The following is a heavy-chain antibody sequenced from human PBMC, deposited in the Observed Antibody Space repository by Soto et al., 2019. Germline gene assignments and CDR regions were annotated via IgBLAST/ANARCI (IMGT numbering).Heavy chain of an antibody. CDR1: GYTFTDYW. CDR2: SYPGESKT. J-gene: IGHJ6*02. D-gene: IGHD2-2*03. V-gene: IGHV5-51*01. CDR3: AGHQVGYCGQDFYDYGMDV. Sequence: GESPKISCRGSGYTFTDYWIVWVRQMPGKGLERMGVSYPGESKTKYSPSFQGQVTLSADKSITTAYLQWSSLKASDTAVYYCAGHQVGYCGQDFYDYGMDVWGQGTTVTVSS.